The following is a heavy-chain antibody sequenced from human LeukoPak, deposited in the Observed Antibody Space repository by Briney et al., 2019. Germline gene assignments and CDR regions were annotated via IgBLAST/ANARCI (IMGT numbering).Heavy chain of an antibody. CDR2: ISSSSNTI. V-gene: IGHV3-48*01. Sequence: GGSLRLSCAASGFTFSSYTMNWVRQAPGKGLEWISQISSSSNTIYYVGSVKGRFTVSRDNAKNSLYLQLHSLRAEDTALYYCARDRGSATYYVEGSGTFDVWGQGTMVTVSS. D-gene: IGHD1-26*01. CDR3: ARDRGSATYYVEGSGTFDV. J-gene: IGHJ3*01. CDR1: GFTFSSYT.